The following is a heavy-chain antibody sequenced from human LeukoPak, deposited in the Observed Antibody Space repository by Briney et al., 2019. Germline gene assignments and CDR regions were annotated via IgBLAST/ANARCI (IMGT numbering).Heavy chain of an antibody. CDR1: GYTFTSYA. Sequence: GASVKVSCKASGYTFTSYALNWVRQAPGQGLEWMGWINTNTGNPTYAQGFTGRFVLSLDTSVSTAYLQISSLKAEDTAVYYCARDSDHHPYLTTPSWYGMDVWGQGSTVTVSS. V-gene: IGHV7-4-1*02. J-gene: IGHJ6*02. CDR3: ARDSDHHPYLTTPSWYGMDV. CDR2: INTNTGNP. D-gene: IGHD1-14*01.